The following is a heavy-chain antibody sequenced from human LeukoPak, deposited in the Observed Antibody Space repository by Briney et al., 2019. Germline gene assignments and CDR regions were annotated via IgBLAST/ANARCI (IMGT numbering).Heavy chain of an antibody. J-gene: IGHJ4*02. V-gene: IGHV1-58*01. CDR1: GFTLSTST. D-gene: IGHD2-21*02. CDR2: IVGGSGKT. CDR3: AADPGHPHDLPSY. Sequence: GTSVKVSCKASGFTLSTSTVEWVRQARGQRLEWIGWIVGGSGKTNYAQKFHERIIFTRDMSTSTAYMELSSLTSEDTAVYYCAADPGHPHDLPSYWGQGTLVTVSS.